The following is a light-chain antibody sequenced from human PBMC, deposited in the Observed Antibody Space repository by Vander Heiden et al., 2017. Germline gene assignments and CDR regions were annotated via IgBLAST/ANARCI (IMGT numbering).Light chain of an antibody. J-gene: IGLJ1*01. V-gene: IGLV3-25*03. CDR1: ALPKQY. CDR3: QSADSNIRV. CDR2: KDS. Sequence: SYELTQPPSVSVSPGQTARITCSGDALPKQYAYWYQQKPGQAPVLVIYKDSERPSGIPERFSGSSSGTTVALTISGVQAEDEADYYCQSADSNIRVFGTGTKVTVL.